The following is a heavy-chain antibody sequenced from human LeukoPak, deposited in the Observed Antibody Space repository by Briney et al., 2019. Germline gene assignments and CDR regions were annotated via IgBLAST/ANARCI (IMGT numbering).Heavy chain of an antibody. CDR1: GFTFSSYA. D-gene: IGHD1-26*01. CDR3: AEDPGGIVGATNINY. Sequence: GGSLRLSCAASGFTFSSYAMHWVRQAPGKGLEWVAVISYDGSNKYYADSVKGRFTISRDNSKNTLYLQMNSLRAEDTAVYYCAEDPGGIVGATNINYWGQGTLVTVSS. V-gene: IGHV3-30*07. J-gene: IGHJ4*02. CDR2: ISYDGSNK.